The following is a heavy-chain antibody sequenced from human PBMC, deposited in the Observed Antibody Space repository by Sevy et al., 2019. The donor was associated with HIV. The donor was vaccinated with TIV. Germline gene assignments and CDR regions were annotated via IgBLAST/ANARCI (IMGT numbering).Heavy chain of an antibody. CDR3: AKLPFTHAGGLDFDY. J-gene: IGHJ4*02. D-gene: IGHD2-15*01. Sequence: GGSLRLSCAASGFTFSSYVMSWVRQAPGGGLEWVSGIIGRGDSTYYANSVKGRFTISRDNSKNTLYLQMNSLRAEDTAVYYCAKLPFTHAGGLDFDYWGQGTLVTVSS. CDR1: GFTFSSYV. V-gene: IGHV3-23*01. CDR2: IIGRGDST.